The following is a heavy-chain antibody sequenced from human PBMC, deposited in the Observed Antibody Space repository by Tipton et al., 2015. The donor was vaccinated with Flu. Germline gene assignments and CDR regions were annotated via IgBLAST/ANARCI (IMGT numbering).Heavy chain of an antibody. CDR2: VYYSGST. CDR3: VARLGLWGYDSWSDYPQAGVFDL. V-gene: IGHV4-39*01. CDR1: GGSISSSNHY. D-gene: IGHD3-3*01. J-gene: IGHJ3*01. Sequence: GSLRLSCTVSGGSISSSNHYWGWIRQPPGKGLEWIGSVYYSGSTYYNPSLKSRVTISVDMSKNQLSLKLRSVTAADTAVYYCVARLGLWGYDSWSDYPQAGVFDLWGQGTMVTVSS.